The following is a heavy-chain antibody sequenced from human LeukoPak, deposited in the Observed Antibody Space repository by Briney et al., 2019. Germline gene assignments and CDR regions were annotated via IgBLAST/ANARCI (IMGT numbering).Heavy chain of an antibody. J-gene: IGHJ4*02. CDR3: ARGRGYNSNSLRSFDF. D-gene: IGHD4-11*01. CDR1: GGPIANYF. CDR2: IQNSGT. Sequence: SETLSLTCTVSGGPIANYFWNWIRQSPGKGLEWIGYIQNSGTIYHPSLKSRVSISVDTSKNQFTLKLSSVTASDTGVYYCARGRGYNSNSLRSFDFWGQGTLVTVSS. V-gene: IGHV4-59*01.